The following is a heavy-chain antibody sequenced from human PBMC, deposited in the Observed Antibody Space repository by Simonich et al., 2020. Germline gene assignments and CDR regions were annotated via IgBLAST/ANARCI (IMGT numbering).Heavy chain of an antibody. CDR3: ARSRYCTNGVCYNWSDP. CDR1: GYTFTSYD. D-gene: IGHD2-8*01. CDR2: MNPNSGNT. J-gene: IGHJ5*02. Sequence: QVQLVPSGAEVTKPGASVKFPCKASGYTFTSYDIHWVRQATGQGLEWMGWMNPNSGNTGYAKKFQGRVTLTRNTSISTAYMELSSLRSEDTAVYYCARSRYCTNGVCYNWSDPWGQGTLVTVSS. V-gene: IGHV1-8*03.